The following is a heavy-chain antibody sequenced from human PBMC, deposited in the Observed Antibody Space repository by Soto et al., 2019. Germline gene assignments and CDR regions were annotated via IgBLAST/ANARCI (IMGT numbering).Heavy chain of an antibody. CDR2: ISGSGAYT. CDR3: ARDRHPYSTKYYFDY. CDR1: GFTFSTYA. J-gene: IGHJ4*02. Sequence: GGSLRLSCAASGFTFSTYAMNWVRQPPGKGLEWVSSISGSGAYTYYADSVQGRFTISRDNSKNTLNLQMNNLRAEDTAVYYCARDRHPYSTKYYFDYWGQGTLVTVSS. D-gene: IGHD2-2*01. V-gene: IGHV3-23*01.